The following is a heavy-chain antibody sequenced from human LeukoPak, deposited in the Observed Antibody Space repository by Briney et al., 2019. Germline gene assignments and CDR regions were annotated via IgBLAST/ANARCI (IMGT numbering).Heavy chain of an antibody. V-gene: IGHV4-61*01. CDR1: GYSISSGYY. CDR3: ARGERRYYYDSSGYYYY. CDR2: IYYSGST. Sequence: SETLSLTCSVSGYSISSGYYWSWIRQPPGKGLEWIGYIYYSGSTNYNPSLKSRVTISVDTSKNQFSLKLSSVTAADTAVYYCARGERRYYYDSSGYYYYWGQGTLVTVSS. D-gene: IGHD3-22*01. J-gene: IGHJ4*02.